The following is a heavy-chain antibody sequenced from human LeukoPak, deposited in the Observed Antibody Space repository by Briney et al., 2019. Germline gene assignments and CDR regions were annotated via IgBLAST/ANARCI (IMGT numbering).Heavy chain of an antibody. J-gene: IGHJ5*02. CDR3: ARGQGATVPQVGKNWFDP. CDR1: IDSFSNYH. CDR2: VNESGGT. D-gene: IGHD1-26*01. Sequence: SETLSLTCAVYIDSFSNYHWDWIRQTPAKGMEWIGEVNESGGTNISPSLRSRVILSVDTSKNQFSLKLISVTVADTAIYYCARGQGATVPQVGKNWFDPWGQGTRVTVSS. V-gene: IGHV4-34*01.